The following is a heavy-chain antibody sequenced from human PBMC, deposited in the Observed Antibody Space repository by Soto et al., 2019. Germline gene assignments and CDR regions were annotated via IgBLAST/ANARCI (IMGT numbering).Heavy chain of an antibody. Sequence: SETLSLTCTVSGGSISSYYWSWIRQSPGRGLEWIGYIYYSGNTNYNPSLKSRVAISVDTSKNQFSLTLTSVTAADTAVYYCARYDILPGHHDAFDIWGQGTVVTVSS. D-gene: IGHD3-9*01. CDR2: IYYSGNT. CDR1: GGSISSYY. CDR3: ARYDILPGHHDAFDI. J-gene: IGHJ3*02. V-gene: IGHV4-59*01.